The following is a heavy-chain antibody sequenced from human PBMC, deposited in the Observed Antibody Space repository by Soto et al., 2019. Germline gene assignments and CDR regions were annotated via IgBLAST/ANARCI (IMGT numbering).Heavy chain of an antibody. CDR2: ISGSGGST. CDR3: ARRSSGWYFDY. D-gene: IGHD6-19*01. Sequence: EVQLLESGGGLVQPGGSLRLSCAASGFTFSSYAMSWVRQAPGKGLEWVSAISGSGGSTYYADSVKGRFTISRDNSKNTLSLQMHSLRAEDTAVYYCARRSSGWYFDYWGQGTLVTVSS. CDR1: GFTFSSYA. V-gene: IGHV3-23*01. J-gene: IGHJ4*02.